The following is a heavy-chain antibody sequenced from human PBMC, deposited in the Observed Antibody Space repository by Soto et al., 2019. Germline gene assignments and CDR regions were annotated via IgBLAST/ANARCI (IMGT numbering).Heavy chain of an antibody. CDR3: ARADSRGYTFQP. J-gene: IGHJ5*02. CDR2: IYYSGTT. Sequence: QVQLQESGPGLVQPSQTLSLSCTVSGGSIISGTYYWSWIRQHPGKGLEWIGYIYYSGTTYYNPSLKSRLXIXLXXSRSQFSLEVNSVSAADTAVYYCARADSRGYTFQPWGQGTLVTVSS. V-gene: IGHV4-31*03. CDR1: GGSIISGTYY. D-gene: IGHD3-16*02.